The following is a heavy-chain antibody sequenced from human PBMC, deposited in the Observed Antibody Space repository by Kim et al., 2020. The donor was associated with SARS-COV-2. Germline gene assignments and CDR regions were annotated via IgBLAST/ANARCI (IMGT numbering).Heavy chain of an antibody. D-gene: IGHD5-18*01. V-gene: IGHV1-8*01. CDR1: GYTFTSYD. CDR2: MNPNSGNT. J-gene: IGHJ6*02. CDR3: VMGGHVGKLAAIYYYYYYGMDV. Sequence: ASVKVSCKASGYTFTSYDINWVRQATGQGLEWMGWMNPNSGNTGYAQKFQGRVTMTRNTSISTAYMELSSLRSEDTAVYYCVMGGHVGKLAAIYYYYYYGMDVWGQGTTVTVSS.